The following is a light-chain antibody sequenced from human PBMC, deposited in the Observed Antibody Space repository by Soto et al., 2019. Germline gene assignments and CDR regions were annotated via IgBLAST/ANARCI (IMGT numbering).Light chain of an antibody. J-gene: IGKJ2*01. Sequence: DVVMTQSPLSLPVTLGQPASISCRSSQSLVYSDGNTYLNWFQQSPGQSPRRLIYKVSNRDSGVPDRFSGSGSGTDFTLKISRVEAEDVGVYYCMHGTHWPPMYTFGQGTKLEIK. CDR3: MHGTHWPPMYT. CDR2: KVS. CDR1: QSLVYSDGNTY. V-gene: IGKV2-30*01.